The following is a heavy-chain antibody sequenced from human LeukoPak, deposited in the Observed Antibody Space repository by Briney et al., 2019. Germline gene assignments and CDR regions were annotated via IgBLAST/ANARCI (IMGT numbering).Heavy chain of an antibody. J-gene: IGHJ4*02. CDR2: IRYDGSNK. Sequence: GGSLRLSCAASGFTVSSNYMSWVRQAPGKGLEWVAFIRYDGSNKYYADSVKGRFTISRDNSKNTLYLQMNSLRAEDTAVYYCAKEGGSGSHRYDYWGQGTLVTVSS. D-gene: IGHD1-26*01. CDR1: GFTVSSNY. V-gene: IGHV3-30*02. CDR3: AKEGGSGSHRYDY.